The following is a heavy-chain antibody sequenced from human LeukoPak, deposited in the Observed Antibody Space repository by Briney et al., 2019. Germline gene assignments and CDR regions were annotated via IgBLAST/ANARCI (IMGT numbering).Heavy chain of an antibody. J-gene: IGHJ4*02. Sequence: ASVKVSCKASGYTFTGYYMHWVRQAPGEGLEWMGQIIPNSGCTNYAQKFQGRVTMTRDTSINTAYMELSRLRSDDKAVYYCAISFPARDSSGYYDPYYFDYWGQGTLVTVSS. CDR2: IIPNSGCT. CDR1: GYTFTGYY. CDR3: AISFPARDSSGYYDPYYFDY. V-gene: IGHV1-2*06. D-gene: IGHD3-22*01.